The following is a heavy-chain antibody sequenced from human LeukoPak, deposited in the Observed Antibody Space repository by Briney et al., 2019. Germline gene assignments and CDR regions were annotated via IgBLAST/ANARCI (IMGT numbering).Heavy chain of an antibody. J-gene: IGHJ4*01. CDR3: ARTPYSSSWSNDY. Sequence: PVGSLRLSCAASGFTFSSYSMNWVRQALEEGLEWVSPISSSSSYIYSADSVKGRVTISRDNAKNTPYLQMNSVRAEDTAVYYCARTPYSSSWSNDYWGHGTLVTVSS. D-gene: IGHD6-13*01. CDR2: ISSSSSYI. CDR1: GFTFSSYS. V-gene: IGHV3-21*01.